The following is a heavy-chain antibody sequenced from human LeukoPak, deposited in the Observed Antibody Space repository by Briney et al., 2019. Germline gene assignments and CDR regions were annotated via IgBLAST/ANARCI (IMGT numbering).Heavy chain of an antibody. D-gene: IGHD3-22*01. CDR3: ARLQGDSSGYDAFDI. J-gene: IGHJ3*02. CDR1: GFTVTSNY. CDR2: ISSSGSTI. V-gene: IGHV3-11*01. Sequence: GGSLRLSCAGSGFTVTSNYMSWIRQAPGKGLEWVSYISSSGSTIYYADSVKGRFTISRDNAKNSLYLQMNSLRAEDTAVYYCARLQGDSSGYDAFDIWGQGTMVTVSS.